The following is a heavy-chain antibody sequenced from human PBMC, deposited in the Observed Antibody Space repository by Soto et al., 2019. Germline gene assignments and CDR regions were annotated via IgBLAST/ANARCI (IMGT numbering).Heavy chain of an antibody. CDR1: GGSISSGGYY. CDR2: IYYSGST. Sequence: PSETLSLTCTVSGGSISSGGYYWSWIRQHPGKGLEWIGYIYYSGSTYYNPSLKSRVTISVDTSKNQFSLKLSSVTAADTAVYYCAREDTAMVGWFDPWGQGTLVTVSS. V-gene: IGHV4-31*03. J-gene: IGHJ5*02. CDR3: AREDTAMVGWFDP. D-gene: IGHD5-18*01.